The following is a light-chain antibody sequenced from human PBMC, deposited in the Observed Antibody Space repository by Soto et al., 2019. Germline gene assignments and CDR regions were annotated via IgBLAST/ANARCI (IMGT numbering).Light chain of an antibody. V-gene: IGKV3-20*01. Sequence: EIVLTQSPGTLSLSPGERVTLSCRASQSVSSNYLAWFQQKPGQAPRLLIYGTSSRATGIPDRFSGSGSGTDFTLTISRLETEDFAVYYCHQYGSSPWTFGQGTKVEIK. CDR3: HQYGSSPWT. CDR2: GTS. CDR1: QSVSSNY. J-gene: IGKJ1*01.